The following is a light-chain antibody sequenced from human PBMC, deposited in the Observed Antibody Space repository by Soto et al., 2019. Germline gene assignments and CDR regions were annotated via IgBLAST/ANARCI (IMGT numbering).Light chain of an antibody. Sequence: DIQMTQSPSTLSGSVGDRVTITCRASQTISSWLAWYQQKPGKAPKLLIYKASTLKSGVPSRFRGSGSVTEFTLTSSSLQPDGFATYYCQHYNSYSWAFGQGTKVELK. CDR2: KAS. V-gene: IGKV1-5*03. CDR3: QHYNSYSWA. CDR1: QTISSW. J-gene: IGKJ1*01.